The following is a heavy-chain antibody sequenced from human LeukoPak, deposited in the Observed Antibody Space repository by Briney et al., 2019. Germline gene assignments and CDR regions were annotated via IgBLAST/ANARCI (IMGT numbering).Heavy chain of an antibody. J-gene: IGHJ6*03. CDR3: AKDIAPAVLYYIDV. D-gene: IGHD3-10*01. V-gene: IGHV3-9*01. CDR1: GFRFDGSA. CDR2: ISWNSGTI. Sequence: GGSLRLSCAASGFRFDGSAVHWVRQAPGTGLEWVSGISWNSGTIAYADSVKGRFTISIDDAKNSLYLQMKSLRAEDTALYYCAKDIAPAVLYYIDVWGKGTTVIVSS.